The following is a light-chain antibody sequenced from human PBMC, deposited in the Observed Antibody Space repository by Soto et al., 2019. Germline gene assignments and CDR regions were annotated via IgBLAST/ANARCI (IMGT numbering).Light chain of an antibody. CDR3: QQYKTYSQWT. J-gene: IGKJ1*01. V-gene: IGKV1-5*01. Sequence: DIQMTQSPSTLSASVGDRVTITCRASQSLNSLLAWYQQKPGKAPKVLIYDASTLESGVPSRFSGSRSGTEFTLAISSLQPDDSATYYCQQYKTYSQWTFGQGTKVDIK. CDR1: QSLNSL. CDR2: DAS.